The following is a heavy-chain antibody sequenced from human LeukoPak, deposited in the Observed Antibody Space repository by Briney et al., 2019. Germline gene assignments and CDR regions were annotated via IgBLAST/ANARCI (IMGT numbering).Heavy chain of an antibody. CDR1: GYTFTGYY. J-gene: IGHJ4*02. CDR2: INPNSGGT. CDR3: ARGYYDFWSGYYTGSFRSYYFDF. Sequence: ASVKVSCKASGYTFTGYYMHWVRQAPGQGLEWMGWINPNSGGTNYAQKFQGRVTMTRDTSISTAYMELSRLRSDDTAVYYCARGYYDFWSGYYTGSFRSYYFDFWGQGTLVTVSS. V-gene: IGHV1-2*02. D-gene: IGHD3-3*01.